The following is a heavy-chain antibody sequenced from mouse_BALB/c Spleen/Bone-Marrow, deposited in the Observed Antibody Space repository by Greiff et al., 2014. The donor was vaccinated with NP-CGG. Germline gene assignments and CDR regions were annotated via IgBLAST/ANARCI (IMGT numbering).Heavy chain of an antibody. J-gene: IGHJ4*01. Sequence: EVQLQQSGPDLVKPSQSLSLTCTVTGYSITSYYSWHWIRQSPGNKLEWMGYIHYSGTTVYNPSLKSRISITRDTSNNQFFLQLNSVTTEDTATYYCARFAGTPYTMDYWGQGTSVTVSS. D-gene: IGHD4-1*01. CDR2: IHYSGTT. CDR1: GYSITSYYS. CDR3: ARFAGTPYTMDY. V-gene: IGHV3-1*02.